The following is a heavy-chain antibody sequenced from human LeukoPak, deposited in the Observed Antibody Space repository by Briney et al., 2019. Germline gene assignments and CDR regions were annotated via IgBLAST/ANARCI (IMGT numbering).Heavy chain of an antibody. Sequence: ASVKVSCKASGYTFTSYAMNWVRQAPGQGLEWMGWININTGNPTYAQGFTGRFVFSLDTSVSTAYLRIRGLKSEDTAVYYCAREFNSGTYYFDYWGQGTLVTVSS. D-gene: IGHD6-19*01. V-gene: IGHV7-4-1*02. CDR1: GYTFTSYA. J-gene: IGHJ4*02. CDR2: ININTGNP. CDR3: AREFNSGTYYFDY.